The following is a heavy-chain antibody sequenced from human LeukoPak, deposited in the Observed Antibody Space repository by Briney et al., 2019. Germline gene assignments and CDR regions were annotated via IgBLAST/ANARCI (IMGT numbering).Heavy chain of an antibody. CDR1: GGSFSGYY. Sequence: KPSETLSLTCAVYGGSFSGYYWSWIRQPPGKGLEWIGESNHNGSTNYNPSLKSRVTISVDTSKNQFSLKLSSVTAADTAVYYCARTAVIAVAGTSNWFDPWGQGTLVTVSS. D-gene: IGHD6-19*01. CDR2: SNHNGST. J-gene: IGHJ5*02. CDR3: ARTAVIAVAGTSNWFDP. V-gene: IGHV4-34*01.